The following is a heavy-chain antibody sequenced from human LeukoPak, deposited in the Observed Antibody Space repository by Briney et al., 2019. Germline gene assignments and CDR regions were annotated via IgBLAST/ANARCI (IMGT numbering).Heavy chain of an antibody. CDR3: TRLRLRINWFDP. CDR2: ISSSGSTI. CDR1: GFTFSSYE. Sequence: GGSLRLSCAASGFTFSSYEMNWVRQAPGKGLEWVSYISSSGSTIYYADSVKGRFTISRDNAKNSLYLQMNSLRAEDTAVYYCTRLRLRINWFDPWGQGTLVTVSS. D-gene: IGHD1-14*01. V-gene: IGHV3-48*03. J-gene: IGHJ5*02.